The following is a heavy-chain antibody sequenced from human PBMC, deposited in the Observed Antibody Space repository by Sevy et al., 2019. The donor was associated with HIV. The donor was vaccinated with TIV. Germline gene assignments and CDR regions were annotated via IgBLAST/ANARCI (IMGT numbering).Heavy chain of an antibody. CDR1: GFTFSSYW. CDR2: IKQDGSEK. J-gene: IGHJ4*02. V-gene: IGHV3-7*01. D-gene: IGHD6-19*01. Sequence: GGSLRLSCAASGFTFSSYWMSWVRQAPGKGLEWVANIKQDGSEKYYVDSVKGRFTISRDNAKNSLYLQMNSLRAEDTAVYYCASSQGRPWSSGWYVGYWGQGTLVTVSS. CDR3: ASSQGRPWSSGWYVGY.